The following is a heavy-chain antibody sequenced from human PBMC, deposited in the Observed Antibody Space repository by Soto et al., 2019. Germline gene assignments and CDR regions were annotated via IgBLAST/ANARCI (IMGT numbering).Heavy chain of an antibody. CDR2: ISAYNGNT. V-gene: IGHV1-18*04. CDR3: ARDPPTNYYDSSGAFRNWFDP. Sequence: GASVKVSCKASGYTFTSYGISWVRQAPGQGLEWMGWISAYNGNTNYAQKLQGRVTMTTDTSTSTAYMELRSLRSDDTAVYYCARDPPTNYYDSSGAFRNWFDPWGQGTLVTVSS. CDR1: GYTFTSYG. J-gene: IGHJ5*02. D-gene: IGHD3-22*01.